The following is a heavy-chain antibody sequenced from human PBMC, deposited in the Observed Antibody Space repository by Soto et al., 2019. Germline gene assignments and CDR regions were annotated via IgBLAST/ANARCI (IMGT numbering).Heavy chain of an antibody. J-gene: IGHJ5*02. CDR1: DYTFNNYG. CDR2: SSAYNGNT. Sequence: QVQLVQSGAEVKKPGASVKVSCKASDYTFNNYGISWVRQAPGQGLEWMGWSSAYNGNTNYAQKFQGRVTMTTDPSTSTAYMELRSLTSDDTAVYYCAKDLNCSGGTCYESHWFDPWGQGTLVTVSS. CDR3: AKDLNCSGGTCYESHWFDP. V-gene: IGHV1-18*01. D-gene: IGHD2-15*01.